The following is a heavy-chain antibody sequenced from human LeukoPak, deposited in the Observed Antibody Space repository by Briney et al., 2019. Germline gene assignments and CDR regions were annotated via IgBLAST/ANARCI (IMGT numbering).Heavy chain of an antibody. V-gene: IGHV4-31*03. Sequence: SETLSLTCTVSGGSISSGGYYWSWIRQHPGKGLEWTGYIYYSGSTYYNPSLKSRVTISVDTSKNQFSLKLSSVTAADTAVYYCAREWRDYYDRALNWFDPWGQGTLVTVSS. CDR3: AREWRDYYDRALNWFDP. CDR1: GGSISSGGYY. J-gene: IGHJ5*02. CDR2: IYYSGST. D-gene: IGHD3-22*01.